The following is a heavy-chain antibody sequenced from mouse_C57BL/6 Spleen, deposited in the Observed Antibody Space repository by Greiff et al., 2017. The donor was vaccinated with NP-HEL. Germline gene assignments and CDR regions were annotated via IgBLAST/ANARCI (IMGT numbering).Heavy chain of an antibody. CDR1: GYTFTSYW. D-gene: IGHD4-1*01. V-gene: IGHV1-50*01. CDR3: ARTGTPFDD. CDR2: IDPSDSYT. J-gene: IGHJ2*01. Sequence: QVQLQQPGAELVKPGASVKLSCKASGYTFTSYWMQWVKQRPGQGLEWIGEIDPSDSYTNYNQKFKGKATLTVDTSSSTAYMQLSSLTSEDSAVYYCARTGTPFDDWGQGTTLTVSS.